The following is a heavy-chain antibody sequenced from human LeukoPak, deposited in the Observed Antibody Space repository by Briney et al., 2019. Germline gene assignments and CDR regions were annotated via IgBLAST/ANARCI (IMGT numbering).Heavy chain of an antibody. V-gene: IGHV4-59*01. CDR2: ICYSGST. Sequence: SETLSLTCAVSGGSIINYYRSWVRQPPGKGLQWIAYICYSGSTNYNPSLKKRVTISVDTSKKKFSLQQRSVSAADTAVYYCARGWGYSSWYFDYWGQGTLVTVSS. D-gene: IGHD6-13*01. CDR1: GGSIINYY. CDR3: ARGWGYSSWYFDY. J-gene: IGHJ4*02.